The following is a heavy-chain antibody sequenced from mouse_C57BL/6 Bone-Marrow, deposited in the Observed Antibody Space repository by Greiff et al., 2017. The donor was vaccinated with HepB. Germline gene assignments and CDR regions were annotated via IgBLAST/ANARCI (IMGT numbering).Heavy chain of an antibody. D-gene: IGHD1-1*01. Sequence: DVHLVESGAELVKPGASVKLSCTASGFNIKDYYMHWVKQRTEQGLEWIGRIDPEDGETKYAPKFQGKATITADTSSNTAYLQLSSLTSEDTAVYYCARSHFYYGSSLDWYFDVWGTGTTVTVSS. V-gene: IGHV14-2*01. CDR3: ARSHFYYGSSLDWYFDV. CDR2: IDPEDGET. CDR1: GFNIKDYY. J-gene: IGHJ1*03.